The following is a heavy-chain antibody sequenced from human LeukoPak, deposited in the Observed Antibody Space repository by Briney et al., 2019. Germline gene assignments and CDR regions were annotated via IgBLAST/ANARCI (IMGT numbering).Heavy chain of an antibody. Sequence: ASVKVSCKVSRYTLTEISLHWVRQAPGKGLEWMGGFDPEDGETVYAQKFQGRVAMTEDTSTDTAYLELSSLRSEDTAVYYCARAGGIYFDYWGQGTLVTVSS. CDR2: FDPEDGET. CDR1: RYTLTEIS. D-gene: IGHD3-16*01. J-gene: IGHJ4*02. CDR3: ARAGGIYFDY. V-gene: IGHV1-24*01.